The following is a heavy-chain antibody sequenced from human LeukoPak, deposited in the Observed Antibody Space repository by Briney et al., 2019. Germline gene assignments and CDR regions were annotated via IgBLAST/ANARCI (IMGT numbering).Heavy chain of an antibody. J-gene: IGHJ4*02. CDR2: IYNSGDT. D-gene: IGHD2-8*01. V-gene: IGHV3-66*01. CDR1: GFNLNSYM. CDR3: ARALPGTKHFDY. Sequence: GGSLRLSCAASGFNLNSYMLNWVRQAPGKGLEWVSVIYNSGDTYYADSVRGRFTFSRDNSKNMLYLQMNNLRAEDTAVYFCARALPGTKHFDYWGQGTLVTVSS.